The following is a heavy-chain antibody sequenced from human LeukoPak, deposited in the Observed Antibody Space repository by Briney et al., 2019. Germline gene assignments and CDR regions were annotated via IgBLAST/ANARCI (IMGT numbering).Heavy chain of an antibody. CDR2: IHYSETA. CDR1: RGSISSGDYY. Sequence: NPSETLSLTCSVSRGSISSGDYYWGWIRQPPGRGLEWIASIHYSETAYYNPSLKSRVTISVDTSKNDFSLKLSSVTAADTAVYYCARGPTYQPIDYWGQGTLVTVSS. D-gene: IGHD2-2*01. CDR3: ARGPTYQPIDY. J-gene: IGHJ4*02. V-gene: IGHV4-39*02.